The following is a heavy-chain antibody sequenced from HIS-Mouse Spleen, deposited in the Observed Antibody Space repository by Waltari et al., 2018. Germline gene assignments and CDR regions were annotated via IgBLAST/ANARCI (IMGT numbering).Heavy chain of an antibody. CDR1: VASISSSSYY. CDR2: IYYSGST. V-gene: IGHV4-39*07. CDR3: AREIPYSSSWYDWYFDL. J-gene: IGHJ2*01. D-gene: IGHD6-13*01. Sequence: QLQLQESGPGLVKPSETLSLTCPVSVASISSSSYYWRWIHQPPGKGLGWIGSIYYSGSTYYNPSLKSRVTISVDTSKNQFSLKLSSVTAADTAVYYCAREIPYSSSWYDWYFDLWGRGTLVTVSS.